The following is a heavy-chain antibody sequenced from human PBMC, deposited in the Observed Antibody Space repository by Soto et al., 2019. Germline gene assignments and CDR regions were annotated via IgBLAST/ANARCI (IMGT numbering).Heavy chain of an antibody. V-gene: IGHV4-59*12. J-gene: IGHJ4*02. CDR2: IYYSGST. Sequence: SETLSLTCTVSGGSISSYYWSWIRQPPGKGLEWIGYIYYSGSTNYNPSLKSRVNISVDASKNQFSLKLSSVTAADTAVYYCAREGKGTYSYDSSGYYLAYWGQGTLVTVSS. D-gene: IGHD3-22*01. CDR1: GGSISSYY. CDR3: AREGKGTYSYDSSGYYLAY.